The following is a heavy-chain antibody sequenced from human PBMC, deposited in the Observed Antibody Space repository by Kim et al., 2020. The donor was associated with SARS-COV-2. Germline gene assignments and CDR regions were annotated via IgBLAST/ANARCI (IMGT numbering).Heavy chain of an antibody. CDR1: GFTFSSYS. CDR3: ARVWCSGGSCFAFDI. V-gene: IGHV3-21*01. D-gene: IGHD2-15*01. Sequence: GGSLRLSCAASGFTFSSYSMNWVRQAPGKGLEWVSSISSSSSYIYYADSVKGRFTISRDNAKNSLYLQMNSLRAEDTAVYYCARVWCSGGSCFAFDIWGQGTMVTVSS. CDR2: ISSSSSYI. J-gene: IGHJ3*02.